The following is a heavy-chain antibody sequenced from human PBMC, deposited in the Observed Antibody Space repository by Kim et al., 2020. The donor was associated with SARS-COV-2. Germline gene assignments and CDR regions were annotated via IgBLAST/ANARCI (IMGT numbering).Heavy chain of an antibody. CDR3: AKGSWTYDFWSGYLDPDYYYYYGMDV. Sequence: GGSLRLSCAASGFTFSSYGMHWVRQAPGKGLEWVAVISYDGSNKYYADSVKGRFTISRENSKNTLYLQMNSLRAEDTAVYYCAKGSWTYDFWSGYLDPDYYYYYGMDVWGQGTTVTVSS. D-gene: IGHD3-3*01. CDR1: GFTFSSYG. J-gene: IGHJ6*01. V-gene: IGHV3-30*18. CDR2: ISYDGSNK.